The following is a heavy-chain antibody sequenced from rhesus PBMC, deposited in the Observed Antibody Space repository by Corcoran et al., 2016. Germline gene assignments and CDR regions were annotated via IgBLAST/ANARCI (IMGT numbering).Heavy chain of an antibody. V-gene: IGHV4-127*01. Sequence: QVQLQESGPGLVKPSETLSLTCAVSGYSISSGYGWSWIRQPPGKGLEWIGYIGGSSGSTNYNPSLKSRVTISKDTSKNQCSLKLSSVTAADTAVYYCARARRGSGWYFDLWGPGTPITISS. J-gene: IGHJ2*01. CDR1: GYSISSGYG. D-gene: IGHD6-31*01. CDR3: ARARRGSGWYFDL. CDR2: IGGSSGST.